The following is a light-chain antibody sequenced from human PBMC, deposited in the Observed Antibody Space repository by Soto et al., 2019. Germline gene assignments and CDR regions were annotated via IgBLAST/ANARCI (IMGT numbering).Light chain of an antibody. CDR2: AAS. J-gene: IGKJ4*01. CDR1: QSISSY. Sequence: DIQMTQSPSSLSASVGDRVTITCLAIQSISSYLNWYQQKPGKAPKLLIYAASSLKSGVPSRFSGSGSGTDFTLTISSLQPEDFATYFCPQSSYTPLTSGGGTKVDI. CDR3: PQSSYTPLT. V-gene: IGKV1-39*01.